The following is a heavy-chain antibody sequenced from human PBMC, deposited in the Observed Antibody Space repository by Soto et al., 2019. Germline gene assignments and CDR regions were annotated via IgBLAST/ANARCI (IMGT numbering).Heavy chain of an antibody. CDR2: IIPIFGTA. Sequence: QVQLVQSGAEVKKPGSSVKVSCKASGGTFSSYAISWVRQAPGQGLEWMGGIIPIFGTANYAQKFQGRVTITAAESTSRAYMELSSLRSEDTAVYDCASPIAAAGTQMAFDIWGQGTMVTVSS. CDR1: GGTFSSYA. D-gene: IGHD6-13*01. V-gene: IGHV1-69*01. J-gene: IGHJ3*02. CDR3: ASPIAAAGTQMAFDI.